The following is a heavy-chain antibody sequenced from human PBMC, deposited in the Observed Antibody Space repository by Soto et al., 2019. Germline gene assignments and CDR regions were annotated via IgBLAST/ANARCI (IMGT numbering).Heavy chain of an antibody. CDR2: ISYDGSNK. CDR1: GFTFSSYG. J-gene: IGHJ5*02. Sequence: GGSLRLSCAASGFTFSSYGMHWVRQAPGKGLEWVAVISYDGSNKYYADSVKGRFTISRDNSKTTLYLQMNILRAEVTAVYYCAKGIRGFDHWGQGTLVTVSS. D-gene: IGHD5-18*01. CDR3: AKGIRGFDH. V-gene: IGHV3-30*18.